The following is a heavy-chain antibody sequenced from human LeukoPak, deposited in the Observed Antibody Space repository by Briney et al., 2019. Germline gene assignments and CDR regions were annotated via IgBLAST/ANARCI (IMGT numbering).Heavy chain of an antibody. CDR2: ISANDGYT. J-gene: IGHJ4*02. V-gene: IGHV1-18*01. D-gene: IGHD3-10*01. Sequence: ASVKVSCKASGYTFTSYGISWVRQAPGQGLEWMGWISANDGYTNYGQKFQGRVTMTTDTATSTAYMELRSLRSDDTAVYYCARDRVGDYWGQGTLVTVSS. CDR1: GYTFTSYG. CDR3: ARDRVGDY.